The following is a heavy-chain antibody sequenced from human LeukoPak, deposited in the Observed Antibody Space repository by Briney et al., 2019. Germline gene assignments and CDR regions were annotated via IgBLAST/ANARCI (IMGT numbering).Heavy chain of an antibody. Sequence: GGSLRLSCAASGFTFSSYSMNCVRQAPGKGLEWVSSISSSSSYIYYADSVKGRFTISRDNAKNSLYLQMNSLRAEDTAVYYCARDRGLVEMATIEEDYWGQGTLVTVSS. V-gene: IGHV3-21*01. J-gene: IGHJ4*02. CDR2: ISSSSSYI. CDR1: GFTFSSYS. CDR3: ARDRGLVEMATIEEDY. D-gene: IGHD5-24*01.